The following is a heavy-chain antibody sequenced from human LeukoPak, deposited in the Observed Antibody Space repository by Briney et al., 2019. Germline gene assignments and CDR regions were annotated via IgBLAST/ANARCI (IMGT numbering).Heavy chain of an antibody. Sequence: GGSLRLSCAASGNYWMHWVRQAPGKGLVWVSHINSDGSWTGYADSVKGRFTISKDNAKNTVYLQLNSLRAGDTAIYYCTKDRRGPAAGTWYFDSWGQGTLVTVSS. CDR3: TKDRRGPAAGTWYFDS. CDR2: INSDGSWT. D-gene: IGHD6-13*01. V-gene: IGHV3-74*01. J-gene: IGHJ4*02. CDR1: GNYW.